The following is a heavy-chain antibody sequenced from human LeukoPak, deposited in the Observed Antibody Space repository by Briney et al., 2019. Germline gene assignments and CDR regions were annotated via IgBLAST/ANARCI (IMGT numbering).Heavy chain of an antibody. V-gene: IGHV3-43*02. J-gene: IGHJ4*02. CDR2: ISGDGGST. CDR1: GFMFPDYA. CDR3: AGESESSGWYDY. D-gene: IGHD6-19*01. Sequence: GGSPRLSCAAPGFMFPDYAIHWVRQAPGKGLEWVSLISGDGGSTFYADSVKGRFTISRDNSKNSLYLQMNSLRSDDTALYYCAGESESSGWYDYWGQGTLVTVSS.